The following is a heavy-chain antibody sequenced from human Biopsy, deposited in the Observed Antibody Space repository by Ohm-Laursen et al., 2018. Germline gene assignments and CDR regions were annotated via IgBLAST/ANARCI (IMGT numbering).Heavy chain of an antibody. Sequence: ASVKVSCKSSGGMFNSYTINWLRQAPGQGLQWMGGIMSLYNTTNYAQKFWDRITVTADKSTNTVYMTLSSLTSEDTAVYFCARGLGGYDYWYFDLWGRGTLVIVSS. J-gene: IGHJ2*01. V-gene: IGHV1-69*06. CDR1: GGMFNSYT. CDR3: ARGLGGYDYWYFDL. CDR2: IMSLYNTT. D-gene: IGHD5-12*01.